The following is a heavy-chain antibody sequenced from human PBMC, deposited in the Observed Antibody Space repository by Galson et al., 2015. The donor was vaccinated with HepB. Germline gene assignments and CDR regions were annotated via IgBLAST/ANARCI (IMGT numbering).Heavy chain of an antibody. Sequence: SVKVSCKASGGTFSSYAISWARQAPGQGLEWMGGIIPIFGTANYAQKFQGRVTITADESTSTAYMELSSLRSEDTAVYYCARLREDFWSGYPYYYYYYMDVWGKGTTVTVSS. CDR3: ARLREDFWSGYPYYYYYYMDV. V-gene: IGHV1-69*13. J-gene: IGHJ6*03. CDR2: IIPIFGTA. CDR1: GGTFSSYA. D-gene: IGHD3-3*01.